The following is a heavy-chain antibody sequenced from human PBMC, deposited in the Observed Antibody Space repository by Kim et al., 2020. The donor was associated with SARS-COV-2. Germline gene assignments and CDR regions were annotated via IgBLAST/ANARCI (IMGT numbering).Heavy chain of an antibody. J-gene: IGHJ3*02. CDR2: INTNTGNP. V-gene: IGHV7-4-1*02. D-gene: IGHD4-17*01. Sequence: ASVKVSCKASGYTFTSYAMNWVRQAPGQGLEWMGWINTNTGNPTYAQGFTGRFVFSLDTSVSTAYLQISSLKAEDTAVYYCARAHNDYGDYVDAFDIWGQGTMVTVSS. CDR3: ARAHNDYGDYVDAFDI. CDR1: GYTFTSYA.